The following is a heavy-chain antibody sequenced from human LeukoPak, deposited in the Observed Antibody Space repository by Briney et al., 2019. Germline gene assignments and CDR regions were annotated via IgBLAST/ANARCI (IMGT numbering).Heavy chain of an antibody. CDR1: GGSISNTNW. V-gene: IGHV4-4*02. J-gene: IGHJ4*02. D-gene: IGHD1-26*01. Sequence: SGTLSLTCGVSGGSISNTNWWTWVRQPPGKGLEWIGEVNLQGSTNYNPSLKSRVAISVDKSENHISLKLTSVTAADTAVYYCARQGSGSSYYYYTFPYWGQGTLVTVSS. CDR3: ARQGSGSSYYYYTFPY. CDR2: VNLQGST.